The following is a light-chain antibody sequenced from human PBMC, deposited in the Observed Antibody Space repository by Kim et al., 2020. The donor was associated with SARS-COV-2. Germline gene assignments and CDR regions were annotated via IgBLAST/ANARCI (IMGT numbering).Light chain of an antibody. CDR1: QSVSSN. Sequence: EIVMTQSPATLSVSPGERATLSCRASQSVSSNLVWYQQKPGQAPRLLIYGASTRVTGIPASFSGSGSGTEFTLTISSLQSEDFAVYYCQQYNNWPRTFGQGTKVDIK. CDR3: QQYNNWPRT. CDR2: GAS. J-gene: IGKJ1*01. V-gene: IGKV3-15*01.